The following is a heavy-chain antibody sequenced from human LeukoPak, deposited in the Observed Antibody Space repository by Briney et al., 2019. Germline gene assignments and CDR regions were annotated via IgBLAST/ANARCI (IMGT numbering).Heavy chain of an antibody. CDR3: AKDVDSDYYDSSGYLFDY. CDR2: ISWNSGSI. D-gene: IGHD3-22*01. CDR1: GLTFEVLA. J-gene: IGHJ4*02. Sequence: GGSLSLSCAAPGLTFEVLAMNWVRQAQGKGLEWAPGISWNSGSIGYADSVKGRFTISRDNAKNSLYLQMNSLRAEDTALYYCAKDVDSDYYDSSGYLFDYWGQGTLVTVSS. V-gene: IGHV3-9*01.